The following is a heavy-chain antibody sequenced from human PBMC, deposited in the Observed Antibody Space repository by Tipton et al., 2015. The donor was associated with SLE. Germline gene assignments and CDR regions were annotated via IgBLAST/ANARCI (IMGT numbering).Heavy chain of an antibody. CDR3: ARVSIAARYYYYYYGMDV. D-gene: IGHD6-6*01. V-gene: IGHV1-8*02. CDR1: GYTFTSYD. Sequence: QVQLVQSGAEVKKPGASVKVSCKASGYTFTSYDINWVRQATGQGLEWMGWMNPNSGNTGYAQKFQGRVTMTRNTSISTAYMELSSLRSEDTAVYYCARVSIAARYYYYYYGMDVWGQGTTVTVSS. CDR2: MNPNSGNT. J-gene: IGHJ6*02.